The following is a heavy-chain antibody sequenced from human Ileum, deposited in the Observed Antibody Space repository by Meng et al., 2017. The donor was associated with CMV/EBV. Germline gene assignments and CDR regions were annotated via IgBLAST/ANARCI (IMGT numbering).Heavy chain of an antibody. CDR3: VSLVTLRQGVAD. V-gene: IGHV1-2*02. CDR1: GYTFSGYY. J-gene: IGHJ4*02. CDR2: VNSASGGT. Sequence: ASVKVSCKASGYTFSGYYVHWVRQAPGQGLEWMGWVNSASGGTYYAQNFQGRVSMTRDTSISTTYMELDSLRSDDTAMYYCVSLVTLRQGVADWGQG. D-gene: IGHD2-21*02.